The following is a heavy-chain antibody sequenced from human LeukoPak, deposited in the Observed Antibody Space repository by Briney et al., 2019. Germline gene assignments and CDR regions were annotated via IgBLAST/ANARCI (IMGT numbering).Heavy chain of an antibody. Sequence: SETLSLTCTVSGGSISSGDYSWSWIRQPPGKGLEWIGYIYYSGSTYYNPSLKSRVTISVDTSKNQFSLKLSSVTAADTAVYYCARAPYYDFRSGYSHIPQYYFDYWGQGTLVTVSS. CDR3: ARAPYYDFRSGYSHIPQYYFDY. CDR2: IYYSGST. CDR1: GGSISSGDYS. D-gene: IGHD3-3*01. J-gene: IGHJ4*02. V-gene: IGHV4-30-4*01.